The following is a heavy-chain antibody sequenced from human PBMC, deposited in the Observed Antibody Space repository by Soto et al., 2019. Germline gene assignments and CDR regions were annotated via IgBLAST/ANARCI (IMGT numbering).Heavy chain of an antibody. CDR2: ISYDGSNK. D-gene: IGHD6-19*01. CDR1: GFTFSSYA. Sequence: QVQLVESGGGVVQPGRSLRLSCAASGFTFSSYAMHWVRQAPGKGLEWVAVISYDGSNKYYADSVKGRFTISRDNSKNTLDLQMNSLRAEDTAVYYCARDRLQWLALDYWGQGTLVTVSS. V-gene: IGHV3-30-3*01. CDR3: ARDRLQWLALDY. J-gene: IGHJ4*02.